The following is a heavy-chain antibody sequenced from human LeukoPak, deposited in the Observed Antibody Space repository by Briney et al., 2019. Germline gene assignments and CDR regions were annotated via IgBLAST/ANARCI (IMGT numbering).Heavy chain of an antibody. J-gene: IGHJ6*02. D-gene: IGHD2-2*01. CDR1: GFTFSSYA. V-gene: IGHV3-23*01. Sequence: PGGSLRLSCAASGFTFSSYAMSWVRQAPGKGLEWVSAISGSGGSTYYADSVKGRFTISRDNSKNTLYLQMNSLRAEDTAVYYCAKLGVPAAVYYYYYGMDVWGQGTTVTVSS. CDR3: AKLGVPAAVYYYYYGMDV. CDR2: ISGSGGST.